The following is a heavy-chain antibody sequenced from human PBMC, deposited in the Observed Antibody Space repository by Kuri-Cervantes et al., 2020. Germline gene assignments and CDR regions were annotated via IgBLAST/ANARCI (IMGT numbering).Heavy chain of an antibody. J-gene: IGHJ6*03. V-gene: IGHV4-34*01. D-gene: IGHD7-27*01. CDR3: ARQTGEGGRRYYSYIDV. CDR1: GESFSGFY. CDR2: INHSGST. Sequence: SETLSLTCAVYGESFSGFYWSWIRQPPGKGLEWIGEINHSGSTNYNPSLKSRVTISVDTSKNQFSLKVRSVTAADTAVYYCARQTGEGGRRYYSYIDVWGKGTTVTVSS.